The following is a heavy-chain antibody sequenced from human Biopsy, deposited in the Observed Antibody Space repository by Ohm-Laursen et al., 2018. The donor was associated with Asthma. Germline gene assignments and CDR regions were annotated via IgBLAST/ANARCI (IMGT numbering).Heavy chain of an antibody. Sequence: SLRLSCTASGFAVSRDHMFWVRQAPGKGLEWLALIYWDDYNLFRPSLKRRLTITKDPSKNQVVLTMTKMDPVDSGTYYCALSQDSGFDDHSPSWFDPWGQGTLVTVSS. J-gene: IGHJ5*02. CDR2: IYWDDYN. CDR1: GFAVSRDH. D-gene: IGHD3-9*01. CDR3: ALSQDSGFDDHSPSWFDP. V-gene: IGHV2-5*08.